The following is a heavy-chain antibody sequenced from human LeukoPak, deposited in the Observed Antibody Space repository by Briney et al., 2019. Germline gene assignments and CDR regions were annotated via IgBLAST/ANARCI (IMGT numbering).Heavy chain of an antibody. D-gene: IGHD3-16*01. J-gene: IGHJ6*03. CDR1: GFTFSSYA. CDR3: AKDGSWGDYYFYFYMDV. Sequence: PGGSLRLSCAASGFTFSSYAMSWVRQAPGEGLEWVSAISGSGGSTYYADSVKGRFTTSRDNSKNTLYLQMNSLRAEDTAVYYCAKDGSWGDYYFYFYMDVWGKGTTVTVSS. V-gene: IGHV3-23*01. CDR2: ISGSGGST.